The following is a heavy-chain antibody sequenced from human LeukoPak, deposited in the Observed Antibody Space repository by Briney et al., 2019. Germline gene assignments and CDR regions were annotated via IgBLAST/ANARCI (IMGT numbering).Heavy chain of an antibody. CDR2: IIPIFGTA. Sequence: GSSVTVSFKASGGTFSSYAISWVRQAPGQGLEWMGGIIPIFGTANYAQKFQGRVTITADESTSTAYMELSSLRSEDTAVYYCARAETTIFGVAEDNNAFDIWGQGTMVTVSS. D-gene: IGHD3-3*01. CDR1: GGTFSSYA. V-gene: IGHV1-69*01. J-gene: IGHJ3*02. CDR3: ARAETTIFGVAEDNNAFDI.